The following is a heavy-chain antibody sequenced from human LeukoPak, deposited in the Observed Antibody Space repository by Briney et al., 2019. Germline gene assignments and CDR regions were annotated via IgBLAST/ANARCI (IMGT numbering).Heavy chain of an antibody. V-gene: IGHV1-18*01. D-gene: IGHD7-27*01. J-gene: IGHJ3*02. CDR1: GYTFTSYG. CDR2: ISAYNGNT. Sequence: ASVKVSCKASGYTFTSYGISWVRQAPGQGLEWMGWISAYNGNTNYAQKLQGRVTMTTDTSTSTAYMELRSLRSDDTAVYYCARTMGIKHYDAFDIWGQGTMVTVSP. CDR3: ARTMGIKHYDAFDI.